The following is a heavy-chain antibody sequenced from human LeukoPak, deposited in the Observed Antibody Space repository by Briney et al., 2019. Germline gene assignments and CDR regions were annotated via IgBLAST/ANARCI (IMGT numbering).Heavy chain of an antibody. V-gene: IGHV3-23*01. CDR3: AKNQHYYYYGMDV. D-gene: IGHD1-14*01. Sequence: GGSLRLSCAASGFTLSTYWMSWVRQAPGKGLEWVSAISGSGGSTYYADSVKGRFTISRDNSKNTLYLQMNSLRAEDTAVYYCAKNQHYYYYGMDVWGQGTTVTVSS. CDR2: ISGSGGST. CDR1: GFTLSTYW. J-gene: IGHJ6*02.